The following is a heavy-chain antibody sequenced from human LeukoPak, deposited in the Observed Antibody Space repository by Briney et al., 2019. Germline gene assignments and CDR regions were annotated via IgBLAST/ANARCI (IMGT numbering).Heavy chain of an antibody. D-gene: IGHD1-26*01. CDR3: ARGRGIVGATTSPPFDY. J-gene: IGHJ4*02. V-gene: IGHV4-34*01. CDR1: GGSFSGYY. CDR2: SNHSGST. Sequence: SETLSLTCAVYGGSFSGYYWSWIRQPPGKGLEWIGESNHSGSTNYNPSHKSRVTISVDTSKNQFSLKLSSVTAADTAVYYCARGRGIVGATTSPPFDYWGQGTLVTVSS.